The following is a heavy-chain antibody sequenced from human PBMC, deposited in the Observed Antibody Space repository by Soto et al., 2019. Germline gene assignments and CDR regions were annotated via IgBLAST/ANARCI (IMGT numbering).Heavy chain of an antibody. CDR1: GYSFTSYG. D-gene: IGHD3-16*01. V-gene: IGHV1-18*01. CDR2: TYKSNT. CDR3: ARGPTVGDF. Sequence: QVQLVQSGAEVRKPGASVKVSCKAAGYSFTSYGITWVRQAPGQGLEWMGGTYKSNTNYAQKVQGRVTMTTDTPTSTAYMELRSLTSDDTAVYYCARGPTVGDFWGQGTLVTVSS. J-gene: IGHJ3*01.